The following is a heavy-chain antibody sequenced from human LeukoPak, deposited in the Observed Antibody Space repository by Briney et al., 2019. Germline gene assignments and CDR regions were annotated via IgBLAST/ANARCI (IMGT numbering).Heavy chain of an antibody. V-gene: IGHV3-23*01. CDR3: SRGPRRLDY. CDR2: ISGNAGST. Sequence: GGSLRLSCAASGFTLSSYAMSWVRQAPGKGLEWVSLISGNAGSTYYADSVKGRFTISRDITKNTLYLQMNSLRPEDTAMYYCSRGPRRLDYWGQGTLVTVSS. J-gene: IGHJ4*02. CDR1: GFTLSSYA.